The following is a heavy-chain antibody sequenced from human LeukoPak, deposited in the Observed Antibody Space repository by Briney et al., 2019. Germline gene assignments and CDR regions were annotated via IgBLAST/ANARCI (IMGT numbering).Heavy chain of an antibody. V-gene: IGHV3-33*01. J-gene: IGHJ6*03. CDR3: AREEVWSGPYYMDV. CDR2: IWYDGSKK. CDR1: GFTFSNYG. Sequence: PGRSLRLSCAASGFTFSNYGMHWVRQAPGKGLEWVAVIWYDGSKKYYADSMRGRFTISRDNSKNTLYLQMNSLRAEDTAVYYCAREEVWSGPYYMDVWGKGTTVTVSS. D-gene: IGHD3-3*01.